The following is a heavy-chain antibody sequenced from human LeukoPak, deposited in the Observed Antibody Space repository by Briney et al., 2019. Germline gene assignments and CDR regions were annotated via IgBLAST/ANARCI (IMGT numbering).Heavy chain of an antibody. J-gene: IGHJ5*02. CDR2: INSDGSST. Sequence: GGSLRLSCAASGFTFSSYWMHWVRQAPGKGLVWVSRINSDGSSTSYADSVKGRFTISRDNAKNTLYLQMNSLRAEDTAVYYCAGAYGDVNWFDPRGQGTLVTVSS. CDR3: AGAYGDVNWFDP. D-gene: IGHD4-17*01. CDR1: GFTFSSYW. V-gene: IGHV3-74*01.